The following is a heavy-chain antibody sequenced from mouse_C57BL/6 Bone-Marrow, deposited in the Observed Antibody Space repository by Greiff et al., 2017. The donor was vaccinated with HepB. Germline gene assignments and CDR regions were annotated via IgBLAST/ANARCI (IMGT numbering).Heavy chain of an antibody. CDR1: GFTFSDYY. CDR2: INYDGSST. Sequence: EVHLVESEGGLVQPGSSMKLSCTASGFTFSDYYMAWVRQVPEKGLEWVANINYDGSSTYFLDSLKSRFIISRVNAKNILYLQMSSLKSEDTATYYCARDRTTVVPYWYFDVWGTGTTVTVSS. D-gene: IGHD1-1*01. J-gene: IGHJ1*03. V-gene: IGHV5-16*01. CDR3: ARDRTTVVPYWYFDV.